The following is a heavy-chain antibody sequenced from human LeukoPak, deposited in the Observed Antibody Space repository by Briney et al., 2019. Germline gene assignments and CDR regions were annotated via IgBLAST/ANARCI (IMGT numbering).Heavy chain of an antibody. Sequence: SGGSLRLPCAASGFTFSSYDMDWVRQAPGKGLEWVANLWYDGSNEYYADSVKGRFTISRDNSNNTLYLQMNSLRVDDTAVYYCARGPGYGVDYWGQGTQVTVSS. D-gene: IGHD4/OR15-4a*01. CDR2: LWYDGSNE. CDR1: GFTFSSYD. CDR3: ARGPGYGVDY. J-gene: IGHJ4*02. V-gene: IGHV3-33*01.